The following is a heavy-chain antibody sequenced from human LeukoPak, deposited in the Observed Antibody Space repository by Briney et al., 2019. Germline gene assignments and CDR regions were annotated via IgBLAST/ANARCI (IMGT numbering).Heavy chain of an antibody. D-gene: IGHD2-21*02. J-gene: IGHJ4*02. CDR3: AAELYRGGDCCHFDY. CDR2: IGVGNGNT. Sequence: SVKVSCKPSVFTFSSSAIQWVRQARGERLEWVGWIGVGNGNTNYAHKLQERVTITRDMSTSTAYMELSSLRSEDTAVYYCAAELYRGGDCCHFDYWGQGTLVTVSS. V-gene: IGHV1-58*02. CDR1: VFTFSSSA.